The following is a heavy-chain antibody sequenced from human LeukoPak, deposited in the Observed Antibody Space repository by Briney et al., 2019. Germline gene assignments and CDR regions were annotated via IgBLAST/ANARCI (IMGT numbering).Heavy chain of an antibody. V-gene: IGHV1-18*01. D-gene: IGHD3-22*01. CDR2: ISAYNGNT. J-gene: IGHJ3*02. Sequence: ASVKVSCKASGYTFTSYGISWVRQAPGQGLEWMGWISAYNGNTNYAQKLQGRVTMTTDTSTSTAYVELRSLRSDDTAVYYCARDSLYDSSGYYGSNDAFDIWGQGTMVTVSS. CDR3: ARDSLYDSSGYYGSNDAFDI. CDR1: GYTFTSYG.